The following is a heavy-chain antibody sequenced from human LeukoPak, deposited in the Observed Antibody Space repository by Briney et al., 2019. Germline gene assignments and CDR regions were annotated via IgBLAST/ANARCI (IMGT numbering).Heavy chain of an antibody. Sequence: GGSLRLSCATSGFTFSDHALHWVRQAPGKGLQYVSAISRNGTRTFYADSVKGRFTISRDNAKNSLYLQMNSLRAEDTAVYYCARDSKTGLYYRRYHYMDVWGKGTTVTVSS. CDR3: ARDSKTGLYYRRYHYMDV. V-gene: IGHV3-64*02. J-gene: IGHJ6*03. D-gene: IGHD3-22*01. CDR2: ISRNGTRT. CDR1: GFTFSDHA.